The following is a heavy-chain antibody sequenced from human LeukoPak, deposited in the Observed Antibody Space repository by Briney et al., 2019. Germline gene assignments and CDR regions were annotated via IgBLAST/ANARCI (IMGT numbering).Heavy chain of an antibody. V-gene: IGHV4-59*08. CDR1: GGSISSYS. D-gene: IGHD3-3*01. CDR2: IYYSGST. CDR3: ARQRFLEWYFDY. J-gene: IGHJ4*02. Sequence: SETLSLTCTVSGGSISSYSWSWIRQPPGKGLEWIGYIYYSGSTNYNPSLKSRVTISVDTSKNQSSLKLSSVTAADTAVYYCARQRFLEWYFDYWGQGTLVTVSS.